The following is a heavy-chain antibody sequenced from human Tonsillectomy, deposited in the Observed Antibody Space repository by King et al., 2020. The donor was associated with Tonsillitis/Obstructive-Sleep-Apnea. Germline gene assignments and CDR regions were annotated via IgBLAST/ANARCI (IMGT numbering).Heavy chain of an antibody. CDR3: ARGHTVKSFDY. Sequence: VQLQESGPGLVKPSQTLSLTCTVSGGSISSGGYYWSWIRQHPGKGLEWIGCIYYSGNTYYNPSLKSRLTISVDTSKKQFSLKMSSVTPAATAVYYCARGHTVKSFDYWGQGTLVTVSS. CDR1: GGSISSGGYY. V-gene: IGHV4-31*03. D-gene: IGHD4-17*01. CDR2: IYYSGNT. J-gene: IGHJ4*02.